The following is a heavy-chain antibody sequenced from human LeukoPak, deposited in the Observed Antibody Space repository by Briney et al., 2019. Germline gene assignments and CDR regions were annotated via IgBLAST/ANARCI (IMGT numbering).Heavy chain of an antibody. CDR3: ASPMRGSYRYGEGYFDY. CDR2: IIPILGIA. V-gene: IGHV1-69*04. CDR1: GGTFSSYA. Sequence: ASVKVSCKASGGTFSSYAISWVRQDPGQGLEWMGRIIPILGIANYAQKFQGRVTITADKSTSTAYMELSSLRSEDTAVYYCASPMRGSYRYGEGYFDYWGQGTLVTVSS. J-gene: IGHJ4*02. D-gene: IGHD3-16*02.